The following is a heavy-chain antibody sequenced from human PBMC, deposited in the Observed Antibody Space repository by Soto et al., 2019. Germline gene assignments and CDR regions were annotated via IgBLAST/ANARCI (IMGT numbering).Heavy chain of an antibody. Sequence: VKFSCKASGYTFTVYYMHWVRQAPGQGLEWMGWINPNSGGTNYAQKFQGRVTMTRDTSISTAYMELSRLRSDDTAVYYCARDRPTMDDFWSGYSVYFDYWGKGTLVTVSS. J-gene: IGHJ4*02. CDR3: ARDRPTMDDFWSGYSVYFDY. V-gene: IGHV1-2*02. CDR1: GYTFTVYY. D-gene: IGHD3-3*01. CDR2: INPNSGGT.